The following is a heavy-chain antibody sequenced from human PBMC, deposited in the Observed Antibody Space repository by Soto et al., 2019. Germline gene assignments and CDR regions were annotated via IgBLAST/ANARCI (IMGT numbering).Heavy chain of an antibody. CDR1: GDSISSASYF. CDR2: VYFVGNS. V-gene: IGHV4-39*01. D-gene: IGHD3-3*01. J-gene: IGHJ4*02. CDR3: VRFYDVCVNGVKRRYLDF. Sequence: SETLSLTCTVSGDSISSASYFWGWIRPPQGQGLEWIGSVYFVGNSYYNPYLKSRVSTSVDASKNQFSLRLSSMTAAATGVYYCVRFYDVCVNGVKRRYLDFWGQGTLVTVSS.